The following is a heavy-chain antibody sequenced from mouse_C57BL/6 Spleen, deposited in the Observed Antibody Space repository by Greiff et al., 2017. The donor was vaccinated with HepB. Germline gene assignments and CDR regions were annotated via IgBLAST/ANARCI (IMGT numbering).Heavy chain of an antibody. CDR1: GYTFTDYY. J-gene: IGHJ2*01. CDR2: INPYNGGT. D-gene: IGHD1-1*01. CDR3: ASYYGSSSYYFDY. V-gene: IGHV1-19*01. Sequence: EVQLQQSGPVLVKPGASVKMSCKASGYTFTDYYMNWVKQSHGKSLEWIGVINPYNGGTSYNQKFKGKATLTVDKSSSTAYMELNSLPSEDSAVYYCASYYGSSSYYFDYWGQGTTLTVSS.